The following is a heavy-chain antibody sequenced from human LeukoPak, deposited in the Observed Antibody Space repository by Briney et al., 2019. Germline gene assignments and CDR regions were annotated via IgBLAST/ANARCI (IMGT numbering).Heavy chain of an antibody. D-gene: IGHD3-10*01. Sequence: PSETLSLTCTVSGGSISSYYWSWIRQPAGKGLEWIGRIYTSGSTNYNPSLKSRVTMSVDTSKNQFSLKLSSVTAADTAVYYCARDQYYYGSGSYVFDYWGQGTLATVSS. J-gene: IGHJ4*02. CDR2: IYTSGST. CDR3: ARDQYYYGSGSYVFDY. CDR1: GGSISSYY. V-gene: IGHV4-4*07.